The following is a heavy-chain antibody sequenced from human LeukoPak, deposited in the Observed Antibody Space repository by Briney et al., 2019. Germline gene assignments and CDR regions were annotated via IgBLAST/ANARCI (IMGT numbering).Heavy chain of an antibody. Sequence: KTSETLSLTCTVSGGSISSYYLSWIRQPPGKGLEWIGYIYYSGSTNYNPSLKSRVTISVDTSKNQFSLKLSSVTAADTAVYYCARDNEGDAFDIWGQGTMVTVSS. CDR1: GGSISSYY. CDR2: IYYSGST. CDR3: ARDNEGDAFDI. J-gene: IGHJ3*02. V-gene: IGHV4-59*12.